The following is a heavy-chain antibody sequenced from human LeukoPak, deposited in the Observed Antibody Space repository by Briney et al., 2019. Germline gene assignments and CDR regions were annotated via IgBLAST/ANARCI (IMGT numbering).Heavy chain of an antibody. CDR3: ARDRGGSYSAIDY. CDR2: VSGSGGSI. D-gene: IGHD1-26*01. V-gene: IGHV3-23*01. Sequence: GGSLRLSCAASGFTFNNYAMSWVRQAPGKGLEWVSAVSGSGGSIYYADSVKGRFTISRDNAKNSLYLQMNSLRAEDTAVYYCARDRGGSYSAIDYWGQGTLVTVSS. CDR1: GFTFNNYA. J-gene: IGHJ4*02.